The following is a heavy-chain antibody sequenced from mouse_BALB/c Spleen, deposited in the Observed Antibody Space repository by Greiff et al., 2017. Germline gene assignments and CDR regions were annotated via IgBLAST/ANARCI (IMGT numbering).Heavy chain of an antibody. D-gene: IGHD1-1*01. V-gene: IGHV5-9-4*01. CDR1: GFTFSSYA. CDR3: AKEGITTVVGAY. Sequence: EVQGVESGGGLVKPGGSLKLSCAASGFTFSSYAMSWVRQSPEKRLEWVAEISSGGSYTYYPDTVTGRFTISRDNAKNTLYLEMSSLRSEDTAMYYCAKEGITTVVGAYWGQGTLVTVSA. J-gene: IGHJ3*01. CDR2: ISSGGSYT.